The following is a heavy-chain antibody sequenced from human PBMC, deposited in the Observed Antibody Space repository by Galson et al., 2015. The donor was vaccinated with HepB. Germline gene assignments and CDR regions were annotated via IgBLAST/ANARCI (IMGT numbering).Heavy chain of an antibody. CDR2: IIPIFGTA. J-gene: IGHJ6*03. CDR1: GGTFSSYA. Sequence: SVKVSCKASGGTFSSYAISWVRQAPGQGLEWMGGIIPIFGTANYAQKFQGRVTITADESTSTAYMELSSLRSEDTAVYYCASSSGWHRPRYYYYMDVWGKGTTVTVSS. D-gene: IGHD6-19*01. CDR3: ASSSGWHRPRYYYYMDV. V-gene: IGHV1-69*13.